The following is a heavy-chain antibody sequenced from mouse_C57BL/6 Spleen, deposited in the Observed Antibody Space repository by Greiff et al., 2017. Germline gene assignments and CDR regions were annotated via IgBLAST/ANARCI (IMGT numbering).Heavy chain of an antibody. V-gene: IGHV1-53*01. D-gene: IGHD2-4*01. J-gene: IGHJ3*01. CDR3: ASCPIYYDYEAWFAY. CDR1: GYTFTSYW. CDR2: INPSNGGT. Sequence: QVHVKQPGTELVKPGASVKLSCKASGYTFTSYWMHWVKQRPGQGLEWIGNINPSNGGTNYNEKFKSKATLTVDKSSSTAYMQLSSLTSEDSAVYYCASCPIYYDYEAWFAYWGQGTLVTVSA.